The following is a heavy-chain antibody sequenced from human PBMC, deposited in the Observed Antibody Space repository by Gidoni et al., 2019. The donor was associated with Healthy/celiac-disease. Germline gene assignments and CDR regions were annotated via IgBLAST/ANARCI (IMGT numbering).Heavy chain of an antibody. CDR3: AKNAYWGWIGEPNWFDP. CDR1: GFTFSSYA. CDR2: ISGSGGST. Sequence: EVQLLESGGGLVQPGGSLRLSCAASGFTFSSYAMSWGRQAPGKGLEWVSAISGSGGSTYYADSVKGRFTISRDNSKNTLYLQMNSLRAEDTAVYYCAKNAYWGWIGEPNWFDPWGQGTLVTVSS. V-gene: IGHV3-23*01. D-gene: IGHD3-10*01. J-gene: IGHJ5*02.